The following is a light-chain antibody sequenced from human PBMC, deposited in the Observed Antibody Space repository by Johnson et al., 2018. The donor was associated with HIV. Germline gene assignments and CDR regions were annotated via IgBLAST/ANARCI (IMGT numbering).Light chain of an antibody. CDR1: SSNIGNNY. CDR2: DNN. CDR3: GTWDSSLSAYV. Sequence: QSALTQPPSVSAAPGQKVTISCSGSSSNIGNNYVSWYQQLPGTAPKLLIYDNNKRPSGIPDRFSGSKSGTSATLGITGLQTGDEADYYCGTWDSSLSAYVFRTVSKVTVL. V-gene: IGLV1-51*01. J-gene: IGLJ1*01.